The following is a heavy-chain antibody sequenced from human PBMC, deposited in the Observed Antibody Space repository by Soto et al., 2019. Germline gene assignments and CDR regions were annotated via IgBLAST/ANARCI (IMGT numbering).Heavy chain of an antibody. CDR2: IYYSGST. Sequence: QLQLQESGPGLVKPSETLSLTCTVSGGSISSSSYYWGWIRQPPGKGLEWIGSIYYSGSTYYNPSLKSRVTLSVDTSKNQFSLKLSSVTAADTAVYYCARLAHIAAADYWGQGTLVTVSS. CDR3: ARLAHIAAADY. D-gene: IGHD6-13*01. V-gene: IGHV4-39*01. CDR1: GGSISSSSYY. J-gene: IGHJ4*02.